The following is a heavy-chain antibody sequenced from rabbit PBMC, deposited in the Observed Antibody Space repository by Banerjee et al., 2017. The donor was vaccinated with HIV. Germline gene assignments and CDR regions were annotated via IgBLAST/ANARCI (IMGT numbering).Heavy chain of an antibody. CDR2: INTGDGST. V-gene: IGHV1S45*01. D-gene: IGHD4-1*01. CDR3: ARDGSGWGANFNL. CDR1: GFSFSSSYW. J-gene: IGHJ4*01. Sequence: QEQLVESGGGLVQPEGSLTLTCTASGFSFSSSYWIYWVRQAPGKGLEWIGCINTGDGSTYYASWAKGRFTISKTSSTTVTLQMTSLTAADTATYFCARDGSGWGANFNLWGPGTLVTVS.